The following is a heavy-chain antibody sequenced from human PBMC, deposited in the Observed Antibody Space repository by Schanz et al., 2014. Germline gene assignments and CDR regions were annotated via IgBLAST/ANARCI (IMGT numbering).Heavy chain of an antibody. J-gene: IGHJ5*02. CDR3: ARDRRRYCSTASCLHDNWFDP. CDR2: INPIGGST. CDR1: GYTFTNFF. V-gene: IGHV1-46*01. D-gene: IGHD2-2*01. Sequence: QVQLVQSGAEVHKPGASLKISCKASGYTFTNFFLHWVRQAPGQGLEWMGIINPIGGSTTYAQKFRGAVTLTTDTSTDTAYLELTSLRSDDTAVYYCARDRRRYCSTASCLHDNWFDPWGQGTLVIVSS.